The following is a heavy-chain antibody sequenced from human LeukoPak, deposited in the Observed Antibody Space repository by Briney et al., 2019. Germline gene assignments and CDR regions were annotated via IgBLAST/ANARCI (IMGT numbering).Heavy chain of an antibody. D-gene: IGHD6-19*01. Sequence: GSLRLSCAASGSTFSSYSMNWVRQAPGKGLEWVSYISSSSSTIYYADSVKGRFTISRDNAKNSLYLQMNSLRAEDTAVYYCARDLLAVAGTGGQGTLVTVSS. V-gene: IGHV3-48*01. CDR2: ISSSSSTI. CDR1: GSTFSSYS. CDR3: ARDLLAVAGT. J-gene: IGHJ4*02.